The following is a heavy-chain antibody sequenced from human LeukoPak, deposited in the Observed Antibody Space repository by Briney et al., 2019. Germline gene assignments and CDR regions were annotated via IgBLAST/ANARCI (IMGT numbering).Heavy chain of an antibody. Sequence: GRSLRLSCAAPGFTFDDYATHWVRKAPGKGLGWVSGISLIIGSIGYADSVKGRFTISRDNAKNSLYRQMNSLRAEDMALYYCASSKQWLSTQFDYWGQGTLVTVSS. J-gene: IGHJ4*02. V-gene: IGHV3-9*03. CDR2: ISLIIGSI. CDR3: ASSKQWLSTQFDY. D-gene: IGHD6-19*01. CDR1: GFTFDDYA.